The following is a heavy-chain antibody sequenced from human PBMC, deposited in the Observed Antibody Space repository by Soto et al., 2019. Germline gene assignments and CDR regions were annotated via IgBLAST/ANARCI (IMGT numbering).Heavy chain of an antibody. CDR3: ARSPSYYYYYLDV. V-gene: IGHV4-59*08. J-gene: IGHJ6*03. Sequence: SETLSLTCTVSGGSINRYYWSWIRQPPGKGLEWIGYIYYSGSTDYNPSLKSRVTISVDTSKNQFSLKVSSVTAADTAVYYCARSPSYYYYYLDVWGKGTTVTVSS. CDR2: IYYSGST. CDR1: GGSINRYY.